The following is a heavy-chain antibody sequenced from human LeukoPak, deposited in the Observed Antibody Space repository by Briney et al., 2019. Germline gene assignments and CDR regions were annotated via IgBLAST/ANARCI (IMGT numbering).Heavy chain of an antibody. Sequence: GGSLRLSCAVSGLTVTDNYMSGVRQAAGKGLDGVSVIYPDGSTYHADSVKGRFTISRDNSKNTLFLQMNTLRADDTAVYHCARTNPVYGDYDYWGQGTLVTVSS. CDR2: IYPDGST. CDR1: GLTVTDNY. J-gene: IGHJ4*02. D-gene: IGHD4-17*01. CDR3: ARTNPVYGDYDY. V-gene: IGHV3-53*01.